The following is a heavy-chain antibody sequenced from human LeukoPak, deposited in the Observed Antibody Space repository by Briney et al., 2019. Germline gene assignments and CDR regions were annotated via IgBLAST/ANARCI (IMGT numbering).Heavy chain of an antibody. J-gene: IGHJ6*02. D-gene: IGHD3-10*01. V-gene: IGHV3-23*01. Sequence: GGSLRLSCAASGFTFSSYAMSWVRQAPGKGVEWVSAISGSGGSTYYADSVKGRFTISRDNSKNTLYLQMNSLRAEDTAVYYCAKSHGSGLYYYYYGMDVWGQGTTVTVSS. CDR3: AKSHGSGLYYYYYGMDV. CDR1: GFTFSSYA. CDR2: ISGSGGST.